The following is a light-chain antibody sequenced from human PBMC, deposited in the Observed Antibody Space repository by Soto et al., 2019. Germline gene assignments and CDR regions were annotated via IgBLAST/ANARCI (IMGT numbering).Light chain of an antibody. CDR2: DAY. Sequence: EVVLTQSPATLSLSPGERATLSCRASQSVFGYLAWYQHKPGQAPRLLIYDAYKRATGVPARFSGSGSEAHVTLIISSLEPEDFAVDYCQQRSDSPPLTFGCGTKVEIK. V-gene: IGKV3-11*01. CDR3: QQRSDSPPLT. CDR1: QSVFGY. J-gene: IGKJ4*01.